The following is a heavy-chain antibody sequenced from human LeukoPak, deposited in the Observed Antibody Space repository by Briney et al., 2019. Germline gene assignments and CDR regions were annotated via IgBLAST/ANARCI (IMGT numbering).Heavy chain of an antibody. CDR3: TRDRTTITLFEL. V-gene: IGHV3-74*01. CDR2: ISPDGSTT. Sequence: GGSLRLSCAASGFSISSYWMHWVRQVPGKGLVWVSRISPDGSTTGYADSVKGRFTASRDNARNTLYLQINSLRAEDSAVYYCTRDRTTITLFELWGQGTLVTVSS. CDR1: GFSISSYW. D-gene: IGHD4-11*01. J-gene: IGHJ4*02.